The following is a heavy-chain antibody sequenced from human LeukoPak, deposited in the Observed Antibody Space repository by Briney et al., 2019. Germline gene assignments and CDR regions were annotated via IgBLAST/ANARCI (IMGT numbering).Heavy chain of an antibody. CDR3: ARAPYSGSARFSYYYYYMDF. J-gene: IGHJ6*03. D-gene: IGHD6-6*01. V-gene: IGHV4-4*07. Sequence: SETLSPTCTVSGGSLNNYYWTWIRQPAGKGLQWIGRIHTSGITHYNPSLKSRVTLSADTSKSQFSLKLSSVTAADTAVYYCARAPYSGSARFSYYYYYMDFWGKGTTVTVSS. CDR2: IHTSGIT. CDR1: GGSLNNYY.